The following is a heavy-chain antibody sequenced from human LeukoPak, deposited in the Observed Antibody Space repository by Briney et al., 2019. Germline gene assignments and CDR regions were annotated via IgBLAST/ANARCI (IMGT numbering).Heavy chain of an antibody. CDR2: VVGAGTTT. J-gene: IGHJ4*02. CDR1: GFTFVNYA. D-gene: IGHD6-19*01. Sequence: GGSLRLSCAASGFTFVNYAMSWVRQASGKGLEWVSAVVGAGTTTFYADSVKGRFSISRDNSKNTVYLQINSLRVEDTAVYYCAKARLSTGWAYNDYWGQGTLVTVSS. CDR3: AKARLSTGWAYNDY. V-gene: IGHV3-23*01.